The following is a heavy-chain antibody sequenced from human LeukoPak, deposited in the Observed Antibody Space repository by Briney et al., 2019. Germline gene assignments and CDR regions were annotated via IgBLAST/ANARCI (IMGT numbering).Heavy chain of an antibody. Sequence: GGSLRLSCAASGFTFSSYAMSWVRQAPGKGLEWVSAISGSGGSTYYADSVKGRFTISRDNSKNTLYLQMNSLRAEDTAVYYCAKCGFGIYYDSSGYYSDYWGQGTLVTVSS. CDR3: AKCGFGIYYDSSGYYSDY. D-gene: IGHD3-22*01. CDR2: ISGSGGST. CDR1: GFTFSSYA. J-gene: IGHJ4*02. V-gene: IGHV3-23*01.